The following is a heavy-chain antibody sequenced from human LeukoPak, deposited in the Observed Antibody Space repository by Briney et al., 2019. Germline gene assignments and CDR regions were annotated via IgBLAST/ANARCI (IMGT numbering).Heavy chain of an antibody. Sequence: GGSLRLYCAASGFTFSSYGMHWVRQAPGKGLEWVTFIRYDGSNKYYADSVKGRFTISRDNSKNTLYLQMNSLRAEDTAVYYCAKATRATETDSQDYWGQGILVTVSS. J-gene: IGHJ4*02. CDR2: IRYDGSNK. D-gene: IGHD1-14*01. V-gene: IGHV3-30*02. CDR3: AKATRATETDSQDY. CDR1: GFTFSSYG.